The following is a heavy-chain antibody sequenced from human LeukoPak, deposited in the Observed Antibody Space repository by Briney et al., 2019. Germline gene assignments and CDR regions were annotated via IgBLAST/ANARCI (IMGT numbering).Heavy chain of an antibody. CDR3: AKTWIQPRSWFDP. CDR1: GYTFTSYD. D-gene: IGHD5-18*01. CDR2: MNPNSGNT. V-gene: IGHV1-8*01. Sequence: ASVKVSCKASGYTFTSYDINWVRQATGQGLEWMGWMNPNSGNTGYAQKFQGRVTMTRNTSISTAYMEQSSLRSEDTAVYYCAKTWIQPRSWFDPWGQGTLVTVSS. J-gene: IGHJ5*02.